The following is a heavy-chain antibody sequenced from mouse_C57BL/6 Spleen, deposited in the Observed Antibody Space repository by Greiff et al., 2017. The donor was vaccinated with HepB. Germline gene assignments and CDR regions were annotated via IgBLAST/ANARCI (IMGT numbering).Heavy chain of an antibody. CDR3: AKYGYTWFAY. V-gene: IGHV5-17*01. D-gene: IGHD2-2*01. J-gene: IGHJ3*01. Sequence: EVKLVESGGGLVKPGGSLKLSCAASGFTFSDYGMHWVRQAPEKGLEWVAYISSGSSTIYYADTVKGRFTISRDNAKNTLFLQMTSLRSEDTAMYYCAKYGYTWFAYWGQGTLVTVSA. CDR2: ISSGSSTI. CDR1: GFTFSDYG.